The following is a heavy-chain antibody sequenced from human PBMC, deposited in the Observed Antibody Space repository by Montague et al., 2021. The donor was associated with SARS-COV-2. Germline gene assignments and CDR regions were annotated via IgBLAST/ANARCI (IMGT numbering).Heavy chain of an antibody. V-gene: IGHV6-1*01. Sequence: CVISGDSVSSNSAAWNWIRQSPSRGLEWLGRTYYRSKWYNDYAVSVKSRITINPDTSKNQFSLQLNSVTPEDTAVYYCARDDPYCTNGVCYTGNWFDPWAREPWSPSPQ. J-gene: IGHJ5*02. D-gene: IGHD2-8*01. CDR2: TYYRSKWYN. CDR3: ARDDPYCTNGVCYTGNWFDP. CDR1: GDSVSSNSAA.